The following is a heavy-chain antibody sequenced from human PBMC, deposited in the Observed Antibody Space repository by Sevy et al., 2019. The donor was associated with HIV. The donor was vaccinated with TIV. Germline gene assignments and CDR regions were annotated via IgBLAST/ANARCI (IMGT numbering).Heavy chain of an antibody. CDR1: GFIFSNYA. CDR3: VKDRIETILWSKGDWLDP. CDR2: LSSHNAGSI. D-gene: IGHD3-9*01. Sequence: GGSLRLSCSASGFIFSNYAMHWVRQAPGKGLEYVSGLSSHNAGSIYYADSVNGRFTISRDNSKNTLYLQMTSLRTEDTAVYNCVKDRIETILWSKGDWLDPWGQGTLVTVSS. J-gene: IGHJ5*02. V-gene: IGHV3-64D*06.